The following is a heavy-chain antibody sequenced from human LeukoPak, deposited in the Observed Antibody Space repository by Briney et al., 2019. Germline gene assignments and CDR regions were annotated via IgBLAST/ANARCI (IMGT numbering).Heavy chain of an antibody. CDR3: AKNGGPHGMDV. CDR1: GFTFSSIW. V-gene: IGHV3-7*02. CDR2: IKHDGSET. Sequence: GGSLRLSCATSGFTFSSIWMSWVRQAPGKGLEWVANIKHDGSETNYVDSVKGRFTISRDNAKHSLHLQMNSLRVEDTAVYYCAKNGGPHGMDVWGQGTTVTVSS. D-gene: IGHD3-16*01. J-gene: IGHJ6*02.